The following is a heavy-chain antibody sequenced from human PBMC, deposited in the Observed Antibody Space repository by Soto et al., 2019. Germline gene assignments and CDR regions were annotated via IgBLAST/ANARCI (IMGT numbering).Heavy chain of an antibody. D-gene: IGHD6-19*01. CDR2: ISSSRSYI. J-gene: IGHJ4*02. CDR3: AMNSSGWDFDY. Sequence: EVQLVESGGGLVKPGGPLSLPWAASEFTLSSFSLNWSPRPPGKGLEWVSSISSSRSYIYYADSVKGRFTISRDNAKNSLYLQMNSLRAEDTAVYYCAMNSSGWDFDYWGQGTLVTVSS. V-gene: IGHV3-21*01. CDR1: EFTLSSFS.